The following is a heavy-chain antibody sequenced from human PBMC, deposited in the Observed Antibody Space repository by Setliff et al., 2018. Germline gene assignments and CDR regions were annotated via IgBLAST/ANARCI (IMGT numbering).Heavy chain of an antibody. J-gene: IGHJ4*02. V-gene: IGHV3-7*01. D-gene: IGHD1-1*01. CDR3: ARGRSTGYNT. Sequence: PGGSLRLSCAASGFTFSHYWMTWVRQAPGKGLEWVANIKQDGSEKYYMDSVKGRFTISRDNAKNSLYLQMSSLRAEDTAMYYCARGRSTGYNTWGQGLLVTVSS. CDR2: IKQDGSEK. CDR1: GFTFSHYW.